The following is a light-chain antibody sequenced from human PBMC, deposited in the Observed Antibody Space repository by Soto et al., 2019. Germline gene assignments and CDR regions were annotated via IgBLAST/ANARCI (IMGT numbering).Light chain of an antibody. Sequence: QSALAQPPSASGSPGQSVTISCTGSGSDIGAYNFVSWYQQHPGKAPKLMIFGVTERPSGVPDRFSGSKSGNTASLTVSGLQAEDEADYYCSSYTTNITPVVFGGGTKVTVL. CDR1: GSDIGAYNF. CDR3: SSYTTNITPVV. J-gene: IGLJ2*01. CDR2: GVT. V-gene: IGLV2-8*01.